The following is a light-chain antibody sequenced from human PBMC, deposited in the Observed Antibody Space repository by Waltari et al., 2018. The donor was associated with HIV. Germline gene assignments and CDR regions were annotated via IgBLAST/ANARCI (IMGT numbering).Light chain of an antibody. CDR2: EVN. CDR3: TSYGGRNNRVL. CDR1: RSDVGTYAY. V-gene: IGLV2-8*01. J-gene: IGLJ3*02. Sequence: QSALTQPPSASGSPEQSVTISCTGTRSDVGTYAYGSWYQQPPGKAPKLLIYEVNKRPSGVPARFSGSKSGDTASLTVAGLQAEDEADYYCTSYGGRNNRVLFGGGTRLTVL.